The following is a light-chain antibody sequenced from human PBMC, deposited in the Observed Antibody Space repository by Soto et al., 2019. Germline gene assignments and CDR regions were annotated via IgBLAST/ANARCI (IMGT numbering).Light chain of an antibody. CDR2: EVI. Sequence: QSVLTQPASVSGAPGQSITISCTGTNSDVNYVSWHQQHPGKAPKLMIYEVINRSSGVSTRFSGSKSGNTASLTISGLQAEDEADHYCSSSTSSNTFVFGTGTKVTVL. CDR1: NSDVNY. CDR3: SSSTSSNTFV. J-gene: IGLJ1*01. V-gene: IGLV2-14*01.